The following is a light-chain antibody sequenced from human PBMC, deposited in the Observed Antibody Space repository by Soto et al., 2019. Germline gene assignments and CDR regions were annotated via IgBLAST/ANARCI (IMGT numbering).Light chain of an antibody. CDR2: GAS. CDR1: QSVSSN. J-gene: IGKJ1*01. Sequence: EIVMTQSPATVSVSPGERATLSCRASQSVSSNLAWYQQKRGQAPRLHIYGASTRATGIPARFSGSGSGTEFTLTISSLQSEDFAVYYCQQYNNWPRTFGQGTKVDIK. V-gene: IGKV3-15*01. CDR3: QQYNNWPRT.